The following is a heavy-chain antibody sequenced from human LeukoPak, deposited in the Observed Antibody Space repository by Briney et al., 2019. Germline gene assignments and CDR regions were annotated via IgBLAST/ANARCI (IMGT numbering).Heavy chain of an antibody. Sequence: ASVKVSCKASGYTFTGYYMHWVRQAPGQGLEWMGWINPNSGGTNYAQKFQGRVTMTRDTSISTAYMELSRLRSDDTAVYYCARSDIGYCSSTSCYTFSYWGQGTLVTVSS. CDR1: GYTFTGYY. CDR2: INPNSGGT. J-gene: IGHJ4*02. CDR3: ARSDIGYCSSTSCYTFSY. V-gene: IGHV1-2*02. D-gene: IGHD2-2*02.